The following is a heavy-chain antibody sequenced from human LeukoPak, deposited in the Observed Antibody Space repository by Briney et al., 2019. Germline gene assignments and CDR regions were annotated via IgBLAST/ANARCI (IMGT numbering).Heavy chain of an antibody. CDR3: ARRDYYYYYMDV. V-gene: IGHV1-8*03. CDR2: MNPNSGNT. J-gene: IGHJ6*03. CDR1: GYTFTSYD. Sequence: WASVKVSCKASGYTFTSYDINWVRQATGQGLEWMGWMNPNSGNTGYAQKFQGRVTITRNTSISTAYMELSSLRSEDTAVYYCARRDYYYYYMDVWGKGTTVTVSS.